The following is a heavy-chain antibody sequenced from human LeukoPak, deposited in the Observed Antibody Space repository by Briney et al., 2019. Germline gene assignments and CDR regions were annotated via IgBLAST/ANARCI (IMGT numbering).Heavy chain of an antibody. D-gene: IGHD3-10*01. V-gene: IGHV3-23*01. CDR3: AKGTDGAGSYSPFDN. J-gene: IGHJ4*02. CDR2: INRGGGTT. Sequence: GGSVRLSCAASGFTLSSSTMSWLRQAPGKGLEWISAINRGGGTTSVESVKGHFTITRDDSKNTLYLQMNSMRAEDTAVYYCAKGTDGAGSYSPFDNWGQGTLVTVSS. CDR1: GFTLSSST.